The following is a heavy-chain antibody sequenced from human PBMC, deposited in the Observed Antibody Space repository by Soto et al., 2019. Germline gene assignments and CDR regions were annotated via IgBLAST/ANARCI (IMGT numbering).Heavy chain of an antibody. CDR2: IDPSDSYT. D-gene: IGHD5-12*01. V-gene: IGHV5-10-1*01. CDR3: ARRGGYCGYAHPLYVMAF. CDR1: GYSFTSYW. J-gene: IGHJ6*02. Sequence: ESLKISWKGSGYSFTSYWISWVRQMPGKGLEWMGRIDPSDSYTNYSPSFQGHVTISADKSISTAYLQWSSLKASDTAMYYCARRGGYCGYAHPLYVMAFCGQGSTVIVSS.